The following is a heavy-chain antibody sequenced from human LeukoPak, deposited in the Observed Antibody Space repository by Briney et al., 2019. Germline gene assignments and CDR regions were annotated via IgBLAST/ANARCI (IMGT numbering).Heavy chain of an antibody. CDR3: ARGRRKKDSYGSPVWFDP. V-gene: IGHV1-8*01. D-gene: IGHD3-10*01. CDR1: GYTLISYD. CDR2: INPNSGNT. J-gene: IGHJ5*02. Sequence: ASVKVSCKASGYTLISYDINWVRQATGQGLEWMGWINPNSGNTDYAQKFQGGVTMTRNTSISTAYMELSSLRSEDTAVYFCARGRRKKDSYGSPVWFDPWGQGTQVTVSS.